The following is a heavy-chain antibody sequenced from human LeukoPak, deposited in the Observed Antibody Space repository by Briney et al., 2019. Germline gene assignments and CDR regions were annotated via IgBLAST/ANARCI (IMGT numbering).Heavy chain of an antibody. CDR1: GGTFSSYA. Sequence: SVKVSCKASGGTFSSYAISWVRQAPGQGLEWMGGIIPIFGTANYAQKFQGRVTITADESTSTAYMELSSLRSKDTAVYYCARGRMAGTYVFDSWGQGTLVTVSS. CDR2: IIPIFGTA. CDR3: ARGRMAGTYVFDS. V-gene: IGHV1-69*13. J-gene: IGHJ4*02. D-gene: IGHD6-19*01.